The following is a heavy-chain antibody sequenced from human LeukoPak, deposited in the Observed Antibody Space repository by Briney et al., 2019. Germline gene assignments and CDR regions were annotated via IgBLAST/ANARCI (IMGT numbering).Heavy chain of an antibody. CDR1: GSIFSSSW. D-gene: IGHD1-1*01. CDR2: IKEDGSEK. V-gene: IGHV3-7*01. CDR3: VRVGWLEGLTNWFDP. J-gene: IGHJ5*02. Sequence: TGGSLRLPCGASGSIFSSSWMSWVRQAPGKGLEWVAKIKEDGSEKSYVDSVKGRFTISRDNAKNSLYLQMNSLRAEDTAVYYCVRVGWLEGLTNWFDPWGQGTLVTVSS.